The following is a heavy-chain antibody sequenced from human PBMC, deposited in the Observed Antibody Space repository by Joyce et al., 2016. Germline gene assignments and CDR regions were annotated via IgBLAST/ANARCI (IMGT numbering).Heavy chain of an antibody. V-gene: IGHV3-23*01. Sequence: EVQLLESGGNLVQPGGSLRLSCAASGFTFSSDVMSWVRQAPGKGLEWVSGISGAGGSTYYADSVKGRFTISRDNSNNTLYLQMNSLRAEDTVVYYCAKAGGGTPDRAFDIWGQGTMVTVSS. CDR3: AKAGGGTPDRAFDI. CDR1: GFTFSSDV. CDR2: ISGAGGST. D-gene: IGHD1-26*01. J-gene: IGHJ3*02.